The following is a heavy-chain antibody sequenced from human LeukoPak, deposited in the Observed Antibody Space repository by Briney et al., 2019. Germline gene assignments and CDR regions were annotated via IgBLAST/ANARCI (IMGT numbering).Heavy chain of an antibody. V-gene: IGHV3-48*03. CDR1: GFTFSSYE. D-gene: IGHD3-22*01. CDR2: ISSSGSTI. CDR3: AKGPDYYDSSGYYGW. Sequence: GGSLRLSCAASGFTFSSYEMNWVRQAPGKGLEWVSYISSSGSTIYYADSVKGRFTISRDNAKNSLYLQMNSLRAEDTALYYCAKGPDYYDSSGYYGWWGQGTLVTVSS. J-gene: IGHJ4*02.